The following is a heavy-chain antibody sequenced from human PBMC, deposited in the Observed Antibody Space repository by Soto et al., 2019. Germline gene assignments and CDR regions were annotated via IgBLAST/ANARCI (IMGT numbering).Heavy chain of an antibody. CDR2: INHSGST. Sequence: SETLSLTCAVYGGSFSGYYWSWIRQPPGKGLEWIGEINHSGSTNYNPSLKSRVTISVDTSKNQFSLKLSSVTAADTAVYYCARGKGRYCSGGSCYSLYYYYYMDVWGKGTTVTVSS. V-gene: IGHV4-34*01. CDR3: ARGKGRYCSGGSCYSLYYYYYMDV. D-gene: IGHD2-15*01. CDR1: GGSFSGYY. J-gene: IGHJ6*03.